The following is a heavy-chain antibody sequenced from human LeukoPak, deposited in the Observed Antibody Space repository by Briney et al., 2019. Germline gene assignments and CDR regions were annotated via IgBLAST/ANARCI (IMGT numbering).Heavy chain of an antibody. CDR1: GFTFSRYA. V-gene: IGHV3-64*01. J-gene: IGHJ4*02. Sequence: GGSLRLSCAASGFTFSRYAMHWVRQAPGKGLEYVSAISSNGGRTYYENSVKGRFTISRDNSKNTLYLQMGSLRAEDMAVYYCARDFVHYYDSSGFEYYFDFWGQGTLVAVSS. CDR2: ISSNGGRT. D-gene: IGHD3-22*01. CDR3: ARDFVHYYDSSGFEYYFDF.